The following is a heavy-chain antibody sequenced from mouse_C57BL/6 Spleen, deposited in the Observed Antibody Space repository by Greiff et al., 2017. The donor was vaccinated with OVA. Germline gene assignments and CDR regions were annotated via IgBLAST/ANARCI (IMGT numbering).Heavy chain of an antibody. CDR2: INPGGGGT. CDR1: GYAFTNYL. CDR3: AREERYYGSPLDY. D-gene: IGHD1-1*01. Sequence: QVQLQQSGAELVRPGTSVKVSCKASGYAFTNYLIEWVKQRPGQGLEWIGGINPGGGGTNYNEKFKGKATLTADKSSSTAYMQLSSLTAEDAAVYCGAREERYYGSPLDYWGQGTTLTVSS. V-gene: IGHV1-54*01. J-gene: IGHJ2*01.